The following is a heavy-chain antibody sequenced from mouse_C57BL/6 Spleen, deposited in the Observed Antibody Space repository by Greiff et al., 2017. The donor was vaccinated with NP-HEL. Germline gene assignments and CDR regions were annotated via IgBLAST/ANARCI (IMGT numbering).Heavy chain of an antibody. CDR3: TGSGTSY. CDR2: IDPENGDT. Sequence: VQLQQSGAELVRPGASVKLSCTASGFNIKDDYMHWVKQRPEQGLEWIGWIDPENGDTEYASKFQGKATITADTSSNNAYLQLSSLTSEDTAVYYCTGSGTSYWGQGTTLTVSS. D-gene: IGHD3-2*02. J-gene: IGHJ2*01. CDR1: GFNIKDDY. V-gene: IGHV14-4*01.